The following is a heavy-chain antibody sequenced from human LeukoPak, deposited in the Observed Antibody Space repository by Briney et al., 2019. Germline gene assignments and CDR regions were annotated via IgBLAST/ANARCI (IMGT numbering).Heavy chain of an antibody. Sequence: GGSLRLSCAASGFTVSSNYMSWVRQAPGKGLEWVSVIYSGGSTYYADSVKGRFTISRDNSKNTLYLQMNSLRAEDTAVYYCARDLRPFSSSWYRGYDYWGQGTLVTVSS. V-gene: IGHV3-53*01. J-gene: IGHJ4*02. CDR3: ARDLRPFSSSWYRGYDY. CDR1: GFTVSSNY. D-gene: IGHD6-13*01. CDR2: IYSGGST.